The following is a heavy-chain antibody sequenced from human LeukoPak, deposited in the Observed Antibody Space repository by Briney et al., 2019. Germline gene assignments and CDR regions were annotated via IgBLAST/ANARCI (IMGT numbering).Heavy chain of an antibody. D-gene: IGHD3-22*01. J-gene: IGHJ3*02. CDR3: AKGAPYYYDSSGYYPGVAFDI. V-gene: IGHV3-23*01. CDR2: ISGSGGST. CDR1: GFTFSSYA. Sequence: GGSLRLSCAASGFTFSSYAMSWVRQAPGKGLEWVSAISGSGGSTYYADSVKGRFTISRDNSKNTLYLQMNSLRAEDTAVYYCAKGAPYYYDSSGYYPGVAFDIWGQGTMVTVSS.